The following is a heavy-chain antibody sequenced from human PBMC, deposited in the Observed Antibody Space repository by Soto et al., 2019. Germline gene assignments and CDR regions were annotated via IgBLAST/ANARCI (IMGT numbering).Heavy chain of an antibody. CDR3: VKGRYNFSS. CDR1: GFTFSSHN. D-gene: IGHD5-12*01. Sequence: QVQLVESGGGVVQPGRSLRLSCAASGFTFSSHNMHWVRQAPGEGLEWVAAVSFDGNKKNYADSVKGRFTISRDNSKNTLSLEMNSLRVEDTAVYYCVKGRYNFSSWGQGSLVTVSA. CDR2: VSFDGNKK. J-gene: IGHJ4*02. V-gene: IGHV3-30*18.